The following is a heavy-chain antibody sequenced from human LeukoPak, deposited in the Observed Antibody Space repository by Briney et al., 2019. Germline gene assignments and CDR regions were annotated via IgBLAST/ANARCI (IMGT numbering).Heavy chain of an antibody. CDR1: TSNFNYY. CDR2: ISDNGKTI. D-gene: IGHD5-18*01. CDR3: AGFPGYSYGDLSYYGLRV. V-gene: IGHV3-11*01. Sequence: PGGSLRLSCEASTSNFNYYMNWIRQAPGKGLEWLSYISDNGKTIFYADSVKGRFTISRDNAGKSLFLQMNSLRVEDTAVYFCAGFPGYSYGDLSYYGLRVWGQGTTVTVSS. J-gene: IGHJ6*02.